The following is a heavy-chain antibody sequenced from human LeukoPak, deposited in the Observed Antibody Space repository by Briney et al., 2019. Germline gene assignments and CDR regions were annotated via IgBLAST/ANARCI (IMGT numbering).Heavy chain of an antibody. CDR1: GFTFSNYW. V-gene: IGHV3-7*01. J-gene: IGHJ4*02. CDR2: IKEDGSDK. Sequence: GGSLRLSCAAPGFTFSNYWMSWVRQAPGKGLEWVANIKEDGSDKYYVDSLMGRFTISRDNAKNSLYLQMSGLRAEDTALYYCARDETFCSGGTCYTRGYFAFWGQGTLVTVSS. D-gene: IGHD2-15*01. CDR3: ARDETFCSGGTCYTRGYFAF.